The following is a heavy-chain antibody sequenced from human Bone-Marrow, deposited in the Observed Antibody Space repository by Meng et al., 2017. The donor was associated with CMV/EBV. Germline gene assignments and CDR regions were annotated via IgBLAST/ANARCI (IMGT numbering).Heavy chain of an antibody. V-gene: IGHV1-69*05. J-gene: IGHJ4*02. CDR3: ASSRGGGYYGSGYSG. CDR2: IIPIFGTA. Sequence: SVKVSCKASGGTFSSYAIRWVRQAPGQGLEWMGGIIPIFGTANYAQKFQGRVTITTDESTSTAYMELSSRRSEDTAVYFCASSRGGGYYGSGYSGWGQGTLVTVSS. D-gene: IGHD3-10*01. CDR1: GGTFSSYA.